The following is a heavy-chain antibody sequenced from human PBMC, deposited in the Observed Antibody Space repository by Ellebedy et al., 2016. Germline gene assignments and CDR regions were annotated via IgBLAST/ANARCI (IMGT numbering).Heavy chain of an antibody. Sequence: SETLSLXCTVSGGSISSSSYYWGWIRQPPGKGLEWIGSIYYSGSTYYNPSLKSRVTISVDTSKNQFSLKLSSVTAADTAVYYCAREEGEMATISDCWGQGTLVTVSS. J-gene: IGHJ4*02. CDR2: IYYSGST. V-gene: IGHV4-39*07. CDR3: AREEGEMATISDC. CDR1: GGSISSSSYY. D-gene: IGHD5-24*01.